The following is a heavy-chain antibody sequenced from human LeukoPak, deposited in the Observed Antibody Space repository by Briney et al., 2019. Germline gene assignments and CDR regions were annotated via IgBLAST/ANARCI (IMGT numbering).Heavy chain of an antibody. Sequence: ASVRFSCKASGYSFTDYYLHWVRQAPGQGLEWMGWINPYTGGTNYAQKFQAWVTMTRDTSNSTVYMELKRLRSDDTAVYYCARDNVRFGGMPRYWGQGTLVTVSS. D-gene: IGHD1-26*01. V-gene: IGHV1-2*04. J-gene: IGHJ4*02. CDR3: ARDNVRFGGMPRY. CDR2: INPYTGGT. CDR1: GYSFTDYY.